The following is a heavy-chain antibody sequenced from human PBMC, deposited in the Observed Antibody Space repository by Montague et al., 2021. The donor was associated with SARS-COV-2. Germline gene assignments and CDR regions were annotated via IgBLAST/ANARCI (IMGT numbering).Heavy chain of an antibody. Sequence: TLSLTCAVSGDSITSGFYYWSWLRQPAGRGLEWIGRIHTSGSTNYNPSLKTRVTISLDRSKNQFSLILSSVTAADTAVYFCARDFDWQQDPSTDYFHYGMDVWVQGTTVIVSS. D-gene: IGHD3-9*01. CDR2: IHTSGST. CDR3: ARDFDWQQDPSTDYFHYGMDV. V-gene: IGHV4-61*02. J-gene: IGHJ6*02. CDR1: GDSITSGFYY.